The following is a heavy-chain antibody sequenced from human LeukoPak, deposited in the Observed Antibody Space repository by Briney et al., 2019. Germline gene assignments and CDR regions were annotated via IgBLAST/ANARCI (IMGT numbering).Heavy chain of an antibody. CDR3: ARQTGSGLFILP. D-gene: IGHD3/OR15-3a*01. CDR2: FSYSGNI. Sequence: PSETLSLTCTVSGASINSGTYYWGWVRQPPGKGLEWIGTFSYSGNIYYNPSLKSRVTISVDMSKNQFSLELTSVTAADTAVYYCARQTGSGLFILPGGQGTLVTVSS. V-gene: IGHV4-39*01. CDR1: GASINSGTYY. J-gene: IGHJ4*02.